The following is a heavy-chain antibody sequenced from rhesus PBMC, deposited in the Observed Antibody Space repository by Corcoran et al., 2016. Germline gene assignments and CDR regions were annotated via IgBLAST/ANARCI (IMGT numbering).Heavy chain of an antibody. D-gene: IGHD1-1-1*01. V-gene: IGHV4-169*02. CDR3: ASTGMEDS. Sequence: QLQLQESGPGLVKPSETLSVTCAVSGGSISSSYWSWIRQAPGKGMEWIGYIYGSGSSTNYNPSIKSRVTLSVDTSKNQLSLKLSSVTAADTAVYYCASTGMEDSWGQGVVVTVSS. CDR2: IYGSGSST. J-gene: IGHJ6*01. CDR1: GGSISSSY.